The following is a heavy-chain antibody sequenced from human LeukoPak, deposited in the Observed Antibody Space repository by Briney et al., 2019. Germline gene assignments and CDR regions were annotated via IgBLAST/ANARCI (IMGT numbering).Heavy chain of an antibody. CDR3: SSQPAVIDLDF. Sequence: PGGSLRLSCAASGFSFSSYWMTWVRQVPGKGLEWVANIKPDGSGKHYVDSVKGRFTISRDNAKSSLYLQMDSLRVEDRAVYYCSSQPAVIDLDFWGQGALVSVSS. CDR1: GFSFSSYW. J-gene: IGHJ4*02. V-gene: IGHV3-7*01. CDR2: IKPDGSGK. D-gene: IGHD2/OR15-2a*01.